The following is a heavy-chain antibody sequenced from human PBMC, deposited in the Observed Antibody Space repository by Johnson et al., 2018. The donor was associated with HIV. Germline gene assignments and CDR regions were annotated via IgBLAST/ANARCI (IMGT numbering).Heavy chain of an antibody. J-gene: IGHJ3*02. CDR1: GFTFGSYW. CDR3: ARYSGSYLPDAFDI. Sequence: VQLVESGGGVVRPGGSLRLSCAAAGFTFGSYWMSWVRQAPGKGLEWVANIKQDGIERYYVDSVKGRFTISRDNAKNSLYLQMNSLRAEDTAVYYCARYSGSYLPDAFDIWGQGTMVTVSS. CDR2: IKQDGIER. V-gene: IGHV3-7*01. D-gene: IGHD1-26*01.